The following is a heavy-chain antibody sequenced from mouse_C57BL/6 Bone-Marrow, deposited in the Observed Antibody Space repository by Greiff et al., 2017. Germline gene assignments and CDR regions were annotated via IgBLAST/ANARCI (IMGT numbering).Heavy chain of an antibody. D-gene: IGHD2-5*01. J-gene: IGHJ1*03. CDR3: ARFPTIVRKWYFDV. Sequence: QVQLQQSGAELARPGASVKLSCKASGYTFTSYGISWVKQRTGQGLEWIGEIYPRSGNPYYNEKFKGKATLTADKSSSTAYMELRSLTSEDSAVYFCARFPTIVRKWYFDVWGTGTTVTVSS. CDR2: IYPRSGNP. V-gene: IGHV1-81*01. CDR1: GYTFTSYG.